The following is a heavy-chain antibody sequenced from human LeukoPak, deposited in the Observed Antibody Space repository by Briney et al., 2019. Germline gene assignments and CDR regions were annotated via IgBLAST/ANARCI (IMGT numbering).Heavy chain of an antibody. Sequence: GGSLRLSCAASGFTFSDYYTSWIRQAPGKGLEWVSYISSSGSTIYYADSVKGRFTISRDNAKNSLYLQMNSLRAEDTAVYYCARGDRTYYYDSSGYFLFYYYYMDVWGKGTTVTVSS. V-gene: IGHV3-11*01. J-gene: IGHJ6*03. CDR1: GFTFSDYY. CDR3: ARGDRTYYYDSSGYFLFYYYYMDV. D-gene: IGHD3-22*01. CDR2: ISSSGSTI.